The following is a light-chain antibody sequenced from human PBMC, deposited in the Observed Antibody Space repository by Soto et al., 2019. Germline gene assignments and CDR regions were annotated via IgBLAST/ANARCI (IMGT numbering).Light chain of an antibody. Sequence: EIVLTQSPGTLSLSPGERATLSCRASQSVSSSYLAWYQQKPGQAPRLLIYGASSRATGIPDRFSGSGSGTDFTLTISRLEPEEFAVYYCQQYGSSLTWTFGQETKVQIK. V-gene: IGKV3-20*01. J-gene: IGKJ1*01. CDR1: QSVSSSY. CDR2: GAS. CDR3: QQYGSSLTWT.